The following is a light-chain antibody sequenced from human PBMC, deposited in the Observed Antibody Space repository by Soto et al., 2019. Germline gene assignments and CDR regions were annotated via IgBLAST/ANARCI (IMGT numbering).Light chain of an antibody. CDR1: SGHNSYA. CDR3: QTCSTVIRV. V-gene: IGLV4-69*01. CDR2: LNSDGSH. Sequence: QSVLTQPPSASASLGASVKLTCTLSSGHNSYAIAWHQQQPEKGPRYLMKLNSDGSHSKGDGIPDRFSGSSSGAERYLTISSLQSEDEADYYCQTCSTVIRVFGRGTKLTVL. J-gene: IGLJ3*02.